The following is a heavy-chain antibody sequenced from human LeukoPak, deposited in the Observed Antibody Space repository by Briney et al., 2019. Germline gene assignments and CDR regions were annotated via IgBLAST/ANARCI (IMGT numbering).Heavy chain of an antibody. D-gene: IGHD2-8*01. CDR3: VKDAPNGSVEF. CDR1: GFTFERYV. J-gene: IGHJ4*02. Sequence: GGSLRLSCVTSGFTFERYVMHWMRLAPGKGLECVSSIHPNNGGVGYAASVKGRFAISRDNARNSLYLEMTSLRPEDTAVYYCVKDAPNGSVEFWGRGTLVTVSS. CDR2: IHPNNGGV. V-gene: IGHV3-9*01.